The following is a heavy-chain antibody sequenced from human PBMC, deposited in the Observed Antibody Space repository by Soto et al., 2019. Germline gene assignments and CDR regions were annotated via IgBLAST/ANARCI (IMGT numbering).Heavy chain of an antibody. D-gene: IGHD4-17*01. CDR1: GYTFTSYD. Sequence: ASVKVSCKASGYTFTSYDTNGVRQATGQGLEWMGWMKPNSGNTGYAQKFQGRVTMTRNTSISTAYMELSSLRSEDTAVYYCARQNDYGDYVSYFQHWGQGTLVTVSS. CDR3: ARQNDYGDYVSYFQH. V-gene: IGHV1-8*01. CDR2: MKPNSGNT. J-gene: IGHJ1*01.